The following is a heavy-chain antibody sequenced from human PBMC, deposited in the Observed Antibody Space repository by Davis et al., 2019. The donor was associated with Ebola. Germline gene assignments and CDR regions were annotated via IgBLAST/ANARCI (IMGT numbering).Heavy chain of an antibody. D-gene: IGHD3-10*01. CDR2: INPNSGGT. V-gene: IGHV1-2*04. CDR3: AGTSVVRGVITWHDFDY. J-gene: IGHJ4*02. CDR1: GYTFTGYY. Sequence: AASVKVSCKASGYTFTGYYMHWVRQAPGQGLEWMGWINPNSGGTNYAQKFQGWVTMTRDTSISTAYMELSRLRSDDTAVYYCAGTSVVRGVITWHDFDYWGQGTLVTVSS.